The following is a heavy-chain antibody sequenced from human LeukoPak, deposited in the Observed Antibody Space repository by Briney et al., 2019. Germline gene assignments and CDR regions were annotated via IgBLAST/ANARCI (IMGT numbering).Heavy chain of an antibody. Sequence: GGSLRLSCAASGFPFSSYWMSWVRQAPGKGLEWVANIKQDGSEKNYVDSVKGRFIISRDNAKNSLELQMNSLRDEDTAVYYCARAGGYASSWAYWGQGTLVTVSS. D-gene: IGHD5-12*01. CDR3: ARAGGYASSWAY. V-gene: IGHV3-7*01. CDR2: IKQDGSEK. CDR1: GFPFSSYW. J-gene: IGHJ4*02.